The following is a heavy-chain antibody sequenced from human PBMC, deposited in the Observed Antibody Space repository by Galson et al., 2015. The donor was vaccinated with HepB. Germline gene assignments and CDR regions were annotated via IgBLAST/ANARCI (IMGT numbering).Heavy chain of an antibody. J-gene: IGHJ4*02. V-gene: IGHV3-23*01. D-gene: IGHD3-3*01. CDR1: GFTFSSYA. CDR3: AKDKNFWGGYIYMH. CDR2: LSGSGETI. Sequence: SLRLSCAASGFTFSSYAMSWVRQAPGKGLEWVSALSGSGETIYYEDSVKGRFTISRDNSKNTLYLQMNSLRAEDTAVYYCAKDKNFWGGYIYMHWGQGTLVTVSS.